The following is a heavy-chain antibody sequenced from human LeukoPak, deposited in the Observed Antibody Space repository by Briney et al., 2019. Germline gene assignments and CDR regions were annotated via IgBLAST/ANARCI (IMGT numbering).Heavy chain of an antibody. Sequence: KPSETLSLTCTVSGDSISSYYWSWIRQPPGKGLEWIGYIYTSGSTNYNPSLKSRVTISVDTSKNQFSLKLSSVTAADTAVYYCARLSHYYYYYMDVWGKGTTVTVSS. CDR3: ARLSHYYYYYMDV. V-gene: IGHV4-4*09. J-gene: IGHJ6*03. CDR2: IYTSGST. CDR1: GDSISSYY.